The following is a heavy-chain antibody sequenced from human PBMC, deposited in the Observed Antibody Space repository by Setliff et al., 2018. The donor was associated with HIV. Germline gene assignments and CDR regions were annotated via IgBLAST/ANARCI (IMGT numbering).Heavy chain of an antibody. CDR3: ARDPRYTSVWFRNGGVDF. D-gene: IGHD6-19*01. J-gene: IGHJ4*02. CDR2: VSNEGDT. Sequence: ASVKVSCKASGYTFSSYGISWVRQAPGQGLEWVGWVSNEGDTNYAQKYQDRVTLTTDATTTTAYMELRGLRSDDTAVYYCARDPRYTSVWFRNGGVDFWGQGTLVTVSS. V-gene: IGHV1-18*01. CDR1: GYTFSSYG.